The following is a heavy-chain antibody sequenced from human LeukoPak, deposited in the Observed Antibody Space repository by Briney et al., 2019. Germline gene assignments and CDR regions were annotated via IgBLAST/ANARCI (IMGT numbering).Heavy chain of an antibody. J-gene: IGHJ4*02. CDR1: GYTFTNYD. V-gene: IGHV1-8*01. CDR3: ARTYGRDGYNYNY. CDR2: MNPNSGNT. Sequence: ASVKVSCKASGYTFTNYDINWVRQAAGQGLEWMGWMNPNSGNTGYAQKFQGRVTMTRNTSISTAYMELSSLRSEDTAVYYCARTYGRDGYNYNYWGQGTLVTVSS. D-gene: IGHD5-24*01.